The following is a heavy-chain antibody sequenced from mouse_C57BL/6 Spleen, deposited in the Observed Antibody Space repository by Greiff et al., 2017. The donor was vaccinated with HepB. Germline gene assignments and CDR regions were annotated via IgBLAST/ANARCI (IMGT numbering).Heavy chain of an antibody. V-gene: IGHV10-3*01. D-gene: IGHD1-1*01. CDR1: GFTFNTYA. CDR2: IRSKSSNYAT. CDR3: VRDSSTVVATRYYYAMDY. J-gene: IGHJ4*01. Sequence: EVQLQESGGGLVQPKGSLKLSCAASGFTFNTYAMHWVRQAPGKGLEWVARIRSKSSNYATYYADSVKDRFTISRDDSQSMLYLQMNNLKTEDTAMYYCVRDSSTVVATRYYYAMDYWGQGTSVTVSS.